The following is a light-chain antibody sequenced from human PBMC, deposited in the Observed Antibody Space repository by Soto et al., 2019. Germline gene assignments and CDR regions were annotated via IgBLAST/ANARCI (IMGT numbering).Light chain of an antibody. V-gene: IGKV3-11*01. CDR1: QSVSSY. CDR2: DAS. Sequence: EIVLSQSPAILSLSPGERATLSCRASQSVSSYLAWYQQKPGQAPRLLIYDASNRATGIPTRFSGSGSGTDFTLTISSPEPEAFAVYYCQQRTDWPSLFTFGPGTKVEIK. J-gene: IGKJ3*01. CDR3: QQRTDWPSLFT.